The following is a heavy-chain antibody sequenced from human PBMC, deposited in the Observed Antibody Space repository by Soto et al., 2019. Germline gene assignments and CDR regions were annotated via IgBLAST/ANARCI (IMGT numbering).Heavy chain of an antibody. J-gene: IGHJ4*02. D-gene: IGHD6-13*01. V-gene: IGHV3-33*01. Sequence: ESGGGVVHPGTSLRLSCAASGFSFSSYDIHWVRQAPGKGLEWAAVIWYDGRNKYYADSVKGRFIISSDNSKNTSDLQMNSLRADDTAVYYCARGYSSSRDLGYWGQGTLVTVSS. CDR3: ARGYSSSRDLGY. CDR2: IWYDGRNK. CDR1: GFSFSSYD.